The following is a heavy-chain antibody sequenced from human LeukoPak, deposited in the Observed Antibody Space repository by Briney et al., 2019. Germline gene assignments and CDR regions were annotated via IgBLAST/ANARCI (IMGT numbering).Heavy chain of an antibody. CDR3: ARGVAARPWEPPKIDY. V-gene: IGHV4-34*01. CDR1: GGSFSGYY. CDR2: INHSGST. Sequence: SETLSLTCAVYGGSFSGYYWSWIRQPPGKGLEWIGEINHSGSTNYNPSLKSRVTISVDTSKNQFSLKLSSVTAADTAVYYCARGVAARPWEPPKIDYWGQGTLVTVSS. J-gene: IGHJ4*02. D-gene: IGHD6-6*01.